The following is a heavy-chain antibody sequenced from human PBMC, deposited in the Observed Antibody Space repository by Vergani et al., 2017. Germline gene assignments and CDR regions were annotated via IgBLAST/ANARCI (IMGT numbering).Heavy chain of an antibody. V-gene: IGHV3-7*01. J-gene: IGHJ6*02. CDR3: ARDRRDYDFWSGYSVYYYGMDV. D-gene: IGHD3-3*01. Sequence: EVQLLESGGGLVQPGGSLRLSCAASGFTFSSYWMSWVRQAPGKGLEWVANIKQDGSEKYYVDSVKGRFTISRDNSKNTLYLQMNSLRAEDTAVYYCARDRRDYDFWSGYSVYYYGMDVWGQGTTVTVSS. CDR1: GFTFSSYW. CDR2: IKQDGSEK.